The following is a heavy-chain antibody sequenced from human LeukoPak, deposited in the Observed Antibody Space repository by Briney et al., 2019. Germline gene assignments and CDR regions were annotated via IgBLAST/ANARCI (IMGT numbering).Heavy chain of an antibody. CDR2: IYYSGST. Sequence: SETLSLTCTVSGGSISSGGYYWSWIRQHPGKGLEWIGYIYYSGSTYYNPSLKSRVTISVDTSKNQFSLKLSSVTAADTAVYYCARGRTTDHSSSWPNNDFDYWGQGTLVTVSS. D-gene: IGHD6-13*01. CDR3: ARGRTTDHSSSWPNNDFDY. CDR1: GGSISSGGYY. J-gene: IGHJ4*02. V-gene: IGHV4-31*03.